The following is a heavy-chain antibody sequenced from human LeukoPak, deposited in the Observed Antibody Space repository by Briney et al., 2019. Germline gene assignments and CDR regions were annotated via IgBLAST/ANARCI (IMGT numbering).Heavy chain of an antibody. CDR1: GFTVSSNY. V-gene: IGHV3-53*01. CDR2: IYSGGST. J-gene: IGHJ4*02. Sequence: PGGSLRLSCAASGFTVSSNYMGWVRQAPGKGLEWVSVIYSGGSTYYADSVKGRFTISRDNSKNTLYLQMNSLRAEDTAVYYCARALRDGYNPYYFDYWGQGTLVTVSS. D-gene: IGHD5-24*01. CDR3: ARALRDGYNPYYFDY.